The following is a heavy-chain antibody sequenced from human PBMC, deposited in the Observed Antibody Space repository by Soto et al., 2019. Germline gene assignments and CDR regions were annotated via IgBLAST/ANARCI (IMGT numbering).Heavy chain of an antibody. J-gene: IGHJ4*02. Sequence: EVQLVESGGGLVQPGGSLRLSCAASGFTVSGDYMTWVRQAPGKGLEWVSIIYSIGTTYYADSVKSQFTRSRATTRNTLSLQVNRQLYADTAEDYCLRFDPLVDGASGSFDCWGQGTLVTVSS. CDR2: IYSIGTT. D-gene: IGHD2-8*01. CDR3: LRFDPLVDGASGSFDC. V-gene: IGHV3-53*04. CDR1: GFTVSGDY.